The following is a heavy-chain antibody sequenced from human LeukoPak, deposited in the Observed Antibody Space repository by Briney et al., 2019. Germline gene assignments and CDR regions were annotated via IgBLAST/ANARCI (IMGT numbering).Heavy chain of an antibody. D-gene: IGHD3-16*01. CDR3: ARSWGRDYDYVWGSYPFFDY. V-gene: IGHV1-18*01. CDR1: GYTLTSYG. CDR2: ISAYNGNT. Sequence: ASVKVSCKASGYTLTSYGISWVRQAPGQGLEWMGWISAYNGNTNYAQKLQGRVTMTTDTSTSTAYMELRSLRSDDTAVYYCARSWGRDYDYVWGSYPFFDYWGQGTLVTVSS. J-gene: IGHJ4*02.